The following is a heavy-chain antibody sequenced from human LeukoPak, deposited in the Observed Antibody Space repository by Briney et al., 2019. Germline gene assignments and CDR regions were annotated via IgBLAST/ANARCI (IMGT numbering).Heavy chain of an antibody. Sequence: SETLSLTCTVSGGSISSYYWSWIRQPPGKGLEWIGYMYYRVSTNYNPSLKSRVTISVDTSKNQFSLKLSSVTAADTAVYYCARTPMSYYYYMDVWGKGTTVTVSS. CDR2: MYYRVST. J-gene: IGHJ6*03. V-gene: IGHV4-59*01. CDR1: GGSISSYY. CDR3: ARTPMSYYYYMDV.